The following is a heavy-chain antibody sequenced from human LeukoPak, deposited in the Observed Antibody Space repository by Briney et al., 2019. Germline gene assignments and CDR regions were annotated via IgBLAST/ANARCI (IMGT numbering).Heavy chain of an antibody. CDR1: GFTFNNYA. J-gene: IGHJ4*02. CDR2: ISDNGGDT. CDR3: GKDWKLDY. Sequence: GGSLRLSCAASGFTFNNYAMSWVRQAPGKGLEWVSAISDNGGDTKYADSVKGRFTISRDNSENTLYLQMNSLRVEDTAIYYCGKDWKLDYWGQGTLVTVSS. D-gene: IGHD1-1*01. V-gene: IGHV3-23*01.